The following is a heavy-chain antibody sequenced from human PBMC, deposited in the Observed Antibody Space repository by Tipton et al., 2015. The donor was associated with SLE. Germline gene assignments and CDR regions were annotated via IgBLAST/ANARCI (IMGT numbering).Heavy chain of an antibody. CDR1: GFTFSSYA. D-gene: IGHD6-19*01. J-gene: IGHJ4*02. Sequence: AVSGFTFSSYAMHWVRQAPGKGLEWVAVISYDGSNKYYADSVKGRFTISRDNSKNTLYLQMNSLRAEDTAVYYCARDKRWLVTFDYWGQGTLVTVSS. CDR3: ARDKRWLVTFDY. CDR2: ISYDGSNK. V-gene: IGHV3-30*04.